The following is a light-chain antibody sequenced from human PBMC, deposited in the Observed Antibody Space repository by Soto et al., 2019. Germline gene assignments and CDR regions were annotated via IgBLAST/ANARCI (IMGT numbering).Light chain of an antibody. J-gene: IGKJ1*01. CDR1: QSLLYSSGNTY. CDR2: MSS. Sequence: DIVMTQSPLSLPVTPGEPASISCRSSQSLLYSSGNTYLDWYLQKPGQSPQLLIYMSSIRASGVPDRFSGSGSGTDFTLKISRVEAEDVGVYYCMQALQTPRTFGQGTKVEIK. V-gene: IGKV2-28*01. CDR3: MQALQTPRT.